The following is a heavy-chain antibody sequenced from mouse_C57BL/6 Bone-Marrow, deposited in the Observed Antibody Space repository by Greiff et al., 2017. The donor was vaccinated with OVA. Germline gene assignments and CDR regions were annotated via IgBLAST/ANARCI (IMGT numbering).Heavy chain of an antibody. CDR3: ARRRGPWCAY. V-gene: IGHV1-59*01. J-gene: IGHJ3*01. CDR2: IDPSDSYT. Sequence: VQLQQPGAELVRPGTSVKLSCKASGYTFTSYWMHWVKQRPGQGLEWIGVIDPSDSYTNYNQKFKGKATLTVDTSSSTAYMQLSSLTSEDSAVYYCARRRGPWCAYWGQGTLVTVSA. CDR1: GYTFTSYW.